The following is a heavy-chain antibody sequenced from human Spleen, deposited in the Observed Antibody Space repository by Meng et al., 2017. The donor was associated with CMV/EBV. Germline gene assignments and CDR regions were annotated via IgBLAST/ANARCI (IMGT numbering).Heavy chain of an antibody. J-gene: IGHJ5*02. Sequence: CKASGYNFTSYYMPWVRQAPGQGLEWMGIINPSGGSTNYAQKFQGRVTMTRDTSTSTVYMELSSLRSEDTAVYYCARGPARKGWFDPWGQGTLVTVSS. CDR3: ARGPARKGWFDP. CDR1: GYNFTSYY. V-gene: IGHV1-46*01. CDR2: INPSGGST.